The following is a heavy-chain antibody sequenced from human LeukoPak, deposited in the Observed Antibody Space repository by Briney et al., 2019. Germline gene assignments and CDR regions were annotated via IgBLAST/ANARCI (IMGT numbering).Heavy chain of an antibody. CDR2: SNPDSSGT. V-gene: IGHV1-2*02. CDR3: ARVGKYDFWSGYPDAFDI. CDR1: GYTFTGYY. J-gene: IGHJ3*02. D-gene: IGHD3-3*01. Sequence: ASVKVSCKASGYTFTGYYIHWVRQAPRQGLEWMGWSNPDSSGTKYAQKFQGRVTMTRDTSISTAYMELSRLTSDDTAVYYCARVGKYDFWSGYPDAFDIWGQGTMVTVSS.